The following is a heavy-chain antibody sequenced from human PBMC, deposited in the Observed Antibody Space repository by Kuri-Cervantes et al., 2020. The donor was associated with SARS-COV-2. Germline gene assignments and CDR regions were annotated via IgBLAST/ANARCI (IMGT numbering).Heavy chain of an antibody. CDR2: ISGSGGST. J-gene: IGHJ3*02. CDR3: ARDVIAARPSRGAFDI. D-gene: IGHD6-6*01. CDR1: GFTFSSYA. Sequence: GGSLRLSCAASGFTFSSYAMSWVRQAPGKGLEWVSAISGSGGSTYYADSVKGRFTISRDNAKNSLYLQMNSLRAEDTAVYYCARDVIAARPSRGAFDIWGQGTMVTVSS. V-gene: IGHV3-23*01.